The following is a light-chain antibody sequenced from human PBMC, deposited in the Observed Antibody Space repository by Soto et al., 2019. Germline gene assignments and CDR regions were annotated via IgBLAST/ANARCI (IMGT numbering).Light chain of an antibody. J-gene: IGLJ2*01. V-gene: IGLV1-51*01. CDR3: GTWDSSLSAVV. CDR2: DNN. CDR1: SSNIGNNY. Sequence: QSVLTQPPSVSAAPGQKVTISCSGSSSNIGNNYVSWYQQLPGTAPKLLIYDNNKRPSGIPDRFSASKSGTSATLGITGLQTGDEADYYCGTWDSSLSAVVFGGGTQLTV.